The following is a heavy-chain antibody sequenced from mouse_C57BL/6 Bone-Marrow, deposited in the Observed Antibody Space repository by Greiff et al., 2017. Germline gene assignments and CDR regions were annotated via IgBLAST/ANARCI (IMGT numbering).Heavy chain of an antibody. J-gene: IGHJ2*01. D-gene: IGHD1-1*01. CDR3: ARDAYYYGSGLYFDY. CDR1: GFTFSGYA. CDR2: ISDGGSYT. V-gene: IGHV5-4*01. Sequence: DVMLVESGGGLVKPGGSLKLSCAASGFTFSGYAMSWVRQTPEKRLEWVATISDGGSYTYYPDNVKGRFTIPRDTSKNNLYLKMSQLKDEETAMYYCARDAYYYGSGLYFDYWGQGTTLTVAS.